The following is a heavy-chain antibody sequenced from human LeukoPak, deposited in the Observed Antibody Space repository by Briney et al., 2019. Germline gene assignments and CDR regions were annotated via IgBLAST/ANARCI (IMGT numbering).Heavy chain of an antibody. V-gene: IGHV3-7*01. CDR2: IKQDGSEK. CDR3: ARVPPRGGYYYYYYYMDV. CDR1: GFTFSDYY. Sequence: GGSLRLSCAVSGFTFSDYYTSWIRQAPGRGLEWVANIKQDGSEKYYVDSVKGRFTISRDNAKNSLYLQMNSLRAEDTAVYYCARVPPRGGYYYYYYYMDVWGKGTTVTVSS. J-gene: IGHJ6*03. D-gene: IGHD4-23*01.